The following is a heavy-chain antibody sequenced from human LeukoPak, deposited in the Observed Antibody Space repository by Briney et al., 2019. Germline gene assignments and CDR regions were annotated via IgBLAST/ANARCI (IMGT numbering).Heavy chain of an antibody. D-gene: IGHD1-26*01. CDR2: IYYSGST. CDR3: AGGSYSYYYYMDV. V-gene: IGHV4-59*01. Sequence: SETLSLTCTVSGGSISSYYWSWIRQPPGKGLEWIGYIYYSGSTNYNPSLKSRVTISVDASKNQFSLKLSSVTAADTAVYYCAGGSYSYYYYMDVWGKGTTVTVSS. J-gene: IGHJ6*03. CDR1: GGSISSYY.